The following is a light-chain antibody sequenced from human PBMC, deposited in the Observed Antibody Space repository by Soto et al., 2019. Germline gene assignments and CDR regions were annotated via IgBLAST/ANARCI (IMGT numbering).Light chain of an antibody. CDR2: DVS. V-gene: IGKV3-11*01. Sequence: IVLTQSPATLSLSPGERATLFCRASQSVSNYLAWYQQKPGQAPRLLIYDVSIRATGIPARFSASGSGTDFTLTISSLEPEDFAIYYCLQRSNWLTFGGGTKLEIK. CDR1: QSVSNY. CDR3: LQRSNWLT. J-gene: IGKJ4*01.